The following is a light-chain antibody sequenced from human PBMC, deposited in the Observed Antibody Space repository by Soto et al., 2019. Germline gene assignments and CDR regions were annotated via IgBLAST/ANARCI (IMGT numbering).Light chain of an antibody. Sequence: EIVLTQSPGTLSLSPGERVTLSCRASQIVSSSYLAWYQQKPGQAPRLLIYGASSRATDIPDRFSGSGSGTDFTLTISRLEPEEFAVDYCQQCGHSPNTFGQGTKLEIK. V-gene: IGKV3-20*01. CDR3: QQCGHSPNT. CDR1: QIVSSSY. J-gene: IGKJ2*01. CDR2: GAS.